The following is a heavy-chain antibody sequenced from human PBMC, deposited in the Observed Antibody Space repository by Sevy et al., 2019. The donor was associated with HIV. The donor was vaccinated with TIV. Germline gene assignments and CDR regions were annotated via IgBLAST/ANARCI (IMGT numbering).Heavy chain of an antibody. CDR2: ISYEGTET. V-gene: IGHV3-30-3*01. Sequence: GGSLRLSCAASGFAFSSHAMHWVRQAPGKGLEWVATISYEGTETFYAASVGGRFTISRDNSKNMLSLQIISLRPEDTAVYYCARDGGYSIKWYPLYWGHGTLVTVSS. CDR1: GFAFSSHA. D-gene: IGHD6-13*01. CDR3: ARDGGYSIKWYPLY. J-gene: IGHJ4*01.